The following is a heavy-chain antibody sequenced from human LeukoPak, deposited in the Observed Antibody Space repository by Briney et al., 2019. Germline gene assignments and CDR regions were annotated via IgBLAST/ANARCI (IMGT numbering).Heavy chain of an antibody. CDR2: VVGGGTT. CDR3: AKDLHYNDGRWEFDP. J-gene: IGHJ5*02. Sequence: GESLRLSCAASGFTFSTFAMTWVRQAPGKGLEWVSGVVGGGTTYYADSVKGRFTLSKDNSKKTVYLQMNSLRVEDTAIYYCAKDLHYNDGRWEFDPWGQGTLVTVSS. V-gene: IGHV3-23*01. CDR1: GFTFSTFA. D-gene: IGHD5-24*01.